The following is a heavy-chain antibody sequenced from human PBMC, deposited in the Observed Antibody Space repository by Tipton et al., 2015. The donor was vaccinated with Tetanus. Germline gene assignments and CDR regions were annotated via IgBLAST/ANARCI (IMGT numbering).Heavy chain of an antibody. CDR2: IYYTGST. CDR3: ARGFGSNWYSFDY. V-gene: IGHV4-61*01. CDR1: GGSISSRSYY. J-gene: IGHJ4*02. Sequence: TLSLTCTVSGGSISSRSYYWSWIRQHPVKGLEWIWYIYYTGSTKYNPSLKSRVTISVNTYKNQFSLRLTSVTAADTAVYYCARGFGSNWYSFDYWGQGTLVTVSS. D-gene: IGHD6-13*01.